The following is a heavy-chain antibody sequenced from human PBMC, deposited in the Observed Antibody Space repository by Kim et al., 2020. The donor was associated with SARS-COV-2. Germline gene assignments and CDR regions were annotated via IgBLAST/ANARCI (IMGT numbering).Heavy chain of an antibody. J-gene: IGHJ4*02. V-gene: IGHV3-15*01. Sequence: GRFTISRDDSKNTLYLQMNSLKTEDTAVYYCTTDPGPYYDILTGYYTNDYWGQGTLVTVSS. CDR3: TTDPGPYYDILTGYYTNDY. D-gene: IGHD3-9*01.